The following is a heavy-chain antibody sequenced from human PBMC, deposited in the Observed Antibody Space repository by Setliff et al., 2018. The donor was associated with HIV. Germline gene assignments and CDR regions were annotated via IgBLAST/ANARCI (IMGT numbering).Heavy chain of an antibody. CDR2: IYNSAST. V-gene: IGHV4-59*08. Sequence: SETLSLTCTVSGDSISTDYWTWIRQPPGKGLEWIGYIYNSASTSYNPSLKSRVTISVDTSKNQFSLKLSSVTAADTAVYYCSRHSPSDYWGQGTLVTVSS. CDR3: SRHSPSDY. J-gene: IGHJ4*02. CDR1: GDSISTDY.